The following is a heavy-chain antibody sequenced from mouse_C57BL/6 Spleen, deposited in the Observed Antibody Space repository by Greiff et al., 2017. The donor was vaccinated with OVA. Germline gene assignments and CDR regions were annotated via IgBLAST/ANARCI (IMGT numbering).Heavy chain of an antibody. D-gene: IGHD1-1*01. CDR2: IHPNSGST. V-gene: IGHV1-64*01. J-gene: IGHJ3*01. Sequence: QVQLKQPGAELVKPGASVKLSCKASGYTFTSYWMHWVKQRPGQGLEWIGMIHPNSGSTNYNEKFKSKATLPVDKSSSTAYMQLRSLTSEDAAVYDCALITTGVARAYWGQGTLVTVSA. CDR1: GYTFTSYW. CDR3: ALITTGVARAY.